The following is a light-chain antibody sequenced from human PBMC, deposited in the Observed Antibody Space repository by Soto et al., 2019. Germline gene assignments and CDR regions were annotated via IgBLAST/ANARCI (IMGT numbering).Light chain of an antibody. Sequence: DIVMTQTPLSSTVTLGQPASISCTSSESLVHSDGNTYLSWLHQRPGQPPRLLIYKISNRYSGVPDRFSGSGAGTDFTLKISRVEAEDVGVYYCMQATPTRFPPYTFGQGTKLEIE. CDR3: MQATPTRFPPYT. CDR2: KIS. CDR1: ESLVHSDGNTY. J-gene: IGKJ2*01. V-gene: IGKV2-24*01.